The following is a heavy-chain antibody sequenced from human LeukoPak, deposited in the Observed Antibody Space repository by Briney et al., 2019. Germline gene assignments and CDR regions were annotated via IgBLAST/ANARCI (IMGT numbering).Heavy chain of an antibody. D-gene: IGHD6-6*01. CDR1: GGSISSYY. J-gene: IGHJ5*02. CDR2: IYYSGST. V-gene: IGHV4-59*12. CDR3: ARGAAARPRWFDR. Sequence: SETLPLTCTVSGGSISSYYWSWVRQPPGKGLEWIGYIYYSGSTNYNPSLKSRVTISVDTSKNQFSLKLSSVAAADTAVYYFARGAAARPRWFDRWSQGTLVTVSS.